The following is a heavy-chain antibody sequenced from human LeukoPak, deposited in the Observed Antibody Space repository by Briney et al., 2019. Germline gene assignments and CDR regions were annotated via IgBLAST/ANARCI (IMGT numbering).Heavy chain of an antibody. CDR2: IYYSGST. Sequence: SETLSLTCTVSGGSISSYSWSWIRQPPGKGLEWIGYIYYSGSTNYNPSLKGRVTISVDMSKNQFSLKLSSATAADTAVYYCATHPPKVCTGGSCTDYWGQGTLVTVSS. CDR3: ATHPPKVCTGGSCTDY. V-gene: IGHV4-59*01. CDR1: GGSISSYS. D-gene: IGHD2-15*01. J-gene: IGHJ4*02.